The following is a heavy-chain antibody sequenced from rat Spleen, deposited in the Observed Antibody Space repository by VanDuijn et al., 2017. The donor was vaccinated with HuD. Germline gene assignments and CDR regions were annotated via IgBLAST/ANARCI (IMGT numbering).Heavy chain of an antibody. CDR1: GYSITSNY. V-gene: IGHV3-1*01. CDR3: ARCPNYGGYSVDY. CDR2: ISYSGST. D-gene: IGHD1-11*01. Sequence: EVQLQESGPGLVKPSQSLSLTCSVTGYSITSNYWGWIRKFPGNKMEWMGYISYSGSTSYNPSLKSRISITRDTSKNQFFLQLNSVTTEDTATYYCARCPNYGGYSVDYWGQGVMVTVSS. J-gene: IGHJ2*01.